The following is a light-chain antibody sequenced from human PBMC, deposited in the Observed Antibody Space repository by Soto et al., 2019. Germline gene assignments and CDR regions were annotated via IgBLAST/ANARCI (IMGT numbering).Light chain of an antibody. Sequence: QSVLTQAPSASGTPGQRVTISCSGSSSNIGSNTVNWYQHLPGTAPKLLIYKNSQRPSGVPDRFSGSKSGTSASLAISGLQSEDEADYYCATWDDSLNGWVFGGGTKVTVL. CDR2: KNS. CDR3: ATWDDSLNGWV. V-gene: IGLV1-44*01. J-gene: IGLJ3*02. CDR1: SSNIGSNT.